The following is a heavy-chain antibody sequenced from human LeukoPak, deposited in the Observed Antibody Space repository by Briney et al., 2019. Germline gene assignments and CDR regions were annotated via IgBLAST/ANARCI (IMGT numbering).Heavy chain of an antibody. CDR2: IYPGDSDT. V-gene: IGHV5-51*01. J-gene: IGHJ3*02. CDR1: GYSFTSYW. Sequence: GESLKISCKGSGYSFTSYWIGWVRQMPGKGLEWMGIIYPGDSDTRYSPSFQGQVTISADKSISTAYLQRSSLKASDTAMYYCARQADSSGYYDAFDIWGQGTMVTVSS. D-gene: IGHD3-22*01. CDR3: ARQADSSGYYDAFDI.